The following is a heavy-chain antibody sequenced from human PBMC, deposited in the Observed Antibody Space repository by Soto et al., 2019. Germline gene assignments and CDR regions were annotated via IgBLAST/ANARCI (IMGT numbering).Heavy chain of an antibody. D-gene: IGHD6-6*01. J-gene: IGHJ4*02. CDR2: IYPGDSDT. CDR3: ARGGVAARTFDY. V-gene: IGHV5-51*01. CDR1: DYSFTSYW. Sequence: EVQLVQSGAEVKKSGESLKISCKASDYSFTSYWIAWVRQMPGQGLELMGIIYPGDSDTRYSPSFQGQVTISADKSISTAYLKWSSLKASDTAMYYCARGGVAARTFDYWGQGTLVTVSS.